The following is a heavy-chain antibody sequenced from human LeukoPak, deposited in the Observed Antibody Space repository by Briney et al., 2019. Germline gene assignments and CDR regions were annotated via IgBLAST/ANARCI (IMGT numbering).Heavy chain of an antibody. Sequence: GGSLRLSCAASGFTFSSYGMHWVRQAPGKGLEWVAFIRYDGSNKYYADSVKGRFTISRDNSKTTLYLQMNSLRAEDTAVYYCAKDRAIYDFWSGYGYFQHWGQGTLVTVSS. V-gene: IGHV3-30*02. J-gene: IGHJ1*01. CDR3: AKDRAIYDFWSGYGYFQH. CDR1: GFTFSSYG. CDR2: IRYDGSNK. D-gene: IGHD3-3*01.